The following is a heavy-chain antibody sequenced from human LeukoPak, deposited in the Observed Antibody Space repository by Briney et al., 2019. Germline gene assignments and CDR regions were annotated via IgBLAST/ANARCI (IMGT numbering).Heavy chain of an antibody. CDR2: IYTSGST. CDR1: GGSISSYY. V-gene: IGHV4-4*09. J-gene: IGHJ4*02. CDR3: ARHRWGIAAAGPDC. D-gene: IGHD6-13*01. Sequence: SETLSLTCTVSGGSISSYYWSWIRQPPGKGLERIGYIYTSGSTNYNPSLKCRVTISVDTSKNQFSLKLSSVTAADTAVYYCARHRWGIAAAGPDCWGQGTLVTVSS.